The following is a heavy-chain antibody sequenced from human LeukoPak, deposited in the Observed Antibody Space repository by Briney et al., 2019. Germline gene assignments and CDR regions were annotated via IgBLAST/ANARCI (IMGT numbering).Heavy chain of an antibody. V-gene: IGHV4-39*01. CDR2: IYYSGST. J-gene: IGHJ4*02. D-gene: IGHD6-13*01. Sequence: SETLSLTCIVSGDSISSSNYYWGWIRQPPGKGLEWIGNIYYSGSTYLNPSLKSRVTLSADTSKNQFSLKLSSVTAADTAVYYCARLFSAAAGNRGHWGRGTLVTVSS. CDR3: ARLFSAAAGNRGH. CDR1: GDSISSSNYY.